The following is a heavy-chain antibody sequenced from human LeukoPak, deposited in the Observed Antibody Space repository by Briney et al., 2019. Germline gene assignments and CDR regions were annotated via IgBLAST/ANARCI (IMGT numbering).Heavy chain of an antibody. CDR3: ARDDDSSGYYYDY. V-gene: IGHV3-7*01. CDR1: GFTFSSYW. Sequence: GGSLRLSCAASGFTFSSYWMSWVRQAPGKGLEWVANIKQDGSEKHYVDSVKGRFTISRDNAKNSLYLQMNSLRAEDTAVYYCARDDDSSGYYYDYWGQGTLVTVSS. D-gene: IGHD3-22*01. CDR2: IKQDGSEK. J-gene: IGHJ4*02.